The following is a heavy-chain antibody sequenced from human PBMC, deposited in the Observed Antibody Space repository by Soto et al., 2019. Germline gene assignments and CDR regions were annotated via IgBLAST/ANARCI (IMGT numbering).Heavy chain of an antibody. J-gene: IGHJ6*02. Sequence: PGGSLRLSCAASGFTFSSYPMHWVRQAPGKGLEWVAVISYDGSNKYYADSVKGRFTISRDNSKNTLYLQMNSLRAEDTAVYYCARGPSIDLYGDYGYYYYYGMDVWGQGTTVTVSS. CDR3: ARGPSIDLYGDYGYYYYYGMDV. CDR1: GFTFSSYP. D-gene: IGHD4-17*01. CDR2: ISYDGSNK. V-gene: IGHV3-30-3*01.